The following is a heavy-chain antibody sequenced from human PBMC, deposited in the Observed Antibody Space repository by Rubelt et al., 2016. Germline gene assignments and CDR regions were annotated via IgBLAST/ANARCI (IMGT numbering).Heavy chain of an antibody. Sequence: EVQLVESGGGLVKPGGSLRLSCAASGFTFSSQTMNWVRQAPGKGLEWVSTISGSSSDIYYADSVKGRFTISRDNAKNSLYLLMSSLRAEDTAIYYCARAEVEYTYVPEFDFWGQGTLVTVSS. D-gene: IGHD5-18*01. CDR2: ISGSSSDI. CDR3: ARAEVEYTYVPEFDF. CDR1: GFTFSSQT. J-gene: IGHJ4*02. V-gene: IGHV3-21*01.